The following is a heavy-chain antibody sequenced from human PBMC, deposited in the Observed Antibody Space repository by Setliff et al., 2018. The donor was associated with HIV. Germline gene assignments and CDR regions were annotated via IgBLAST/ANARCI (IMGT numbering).Heavy chain of an antibody. CDR2: ISSSSSYI. V-gene: IGHV3-21*04. CDR3: AKPTNGFYPRAFDA. Sequence: PGGSLRLSCEAPGFPLYTYDMNWARQAPGKGLEWVSSISSSSSYIYYANSVKGRFTISRDDSKNMLYLQMSGLRGDDTAMYYCAKPTNGFYPRAFDAWGPGTMVTVSS. J-gene: IGHJ3*01. CDR1: GFPLYTYD. D-gene: IGHD2-2*03.